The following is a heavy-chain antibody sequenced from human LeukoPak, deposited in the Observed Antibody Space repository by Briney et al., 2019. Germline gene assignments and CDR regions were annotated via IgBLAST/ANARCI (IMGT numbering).Heavy chain of an antibody. CDR2: ISASGGFT. D-gene: IGHD6-25*01. V-gene: IGHV3-23*01. J-gene: IGHJ4*02. Sequence: GGSLRLSCAASGFTFSDYGMSWVRQAPGKGLEWVSAISASGGFTSYADSVKGRFTISRDHSQNTLYLQMNSLRADDTAVYYCATVKGGLSSGFFDYWGQGTLVTVSS. CDR3: ATVKGGLSSGFFDY. CDR1: GFTFSDYG.